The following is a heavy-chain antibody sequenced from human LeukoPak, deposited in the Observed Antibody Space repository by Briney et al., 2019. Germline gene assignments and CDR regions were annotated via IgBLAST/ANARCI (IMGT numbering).Heavy chain of an antibody. CDR2: VYSGGST. V-gene: IGHV3-66*01. CDR3: TRKAGGG. CDR1: GFTVSDNY. D-gene: IGHD2-15*01. Sequence: GGSLRLSCAASGFTVSDNYMTWVRQAPGKGLEWVSVVYSGGSTYYADSVKGRFTISRDNSKNTLYLQMNSLRVEDTGVYYCTRKAGGGWGQGTLVTVSS. J-gene: IGHJ4*02.